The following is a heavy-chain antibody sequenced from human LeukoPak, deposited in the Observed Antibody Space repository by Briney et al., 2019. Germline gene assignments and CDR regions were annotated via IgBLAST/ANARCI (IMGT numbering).Heavy chain of an antibody. CDR1: GFTFSNYW. V-gene: IGHV3-23*01. D-gene: IGHD6-6*01. Sequence: GGSLRLSCAASGFTFSNYWMHWVRQAPGKGLEWVSAISGSGGSTYYADSVKGRFTISRDNSKNTLYLQMNSLRAEDTAVYYCAKDQPYSSSSLFDYWGQGTLVTVSS. J-gene: IGHJ4*02. CDR2: ISGSGGST. CDR3: AKDQPYSSSSLFDY.